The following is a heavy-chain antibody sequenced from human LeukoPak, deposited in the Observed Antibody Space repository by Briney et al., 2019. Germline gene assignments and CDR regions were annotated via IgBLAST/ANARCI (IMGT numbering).Heavy chain of an antibody. V-gene: IGHV1-69*05. Sequence: SSVKVSRMSSGGTLHNSSFSWLGPSPSQGVDWLGRIMPLFGTAGYAQKFQGRVTITKDESTRTVYLELTSLTSDDTAVYYCARDVHGDYGSGWFDPWGQGTLVSVSS. J-gene: IGHJ5*02. CDR2: IMPLFGTA. CDR3: ARDVHGDYGSGWFDP. D-gene: IGHD4-17*01. CDR1: GGTLHNSS.